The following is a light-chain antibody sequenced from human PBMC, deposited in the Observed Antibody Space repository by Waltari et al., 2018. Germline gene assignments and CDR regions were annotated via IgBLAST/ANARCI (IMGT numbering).Light chain of an antibody. CDR3: SSYASSK. CDR1: SSDIGGHNY. J-gene: IGLJ2*01. CDR2: EVV. Sequence: QSALTQPPSVSGSPGQTITISCTGTSSDIGGHNYVSWYQQHPGKAPKLMIYEVVKRPSGVSNRFSGSKSGNTASLTISGLQAEDDAIYYCSSYASSKFGGGTKLTVL. V-gene: IGLV2-14*01.